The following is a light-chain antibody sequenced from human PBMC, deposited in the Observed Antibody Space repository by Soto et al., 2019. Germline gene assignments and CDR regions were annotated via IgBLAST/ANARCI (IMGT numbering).Light chain of an antibody. Sequence: DIQMTQSPSTLSASIRDRVTITCRASQSISTWLAWYQQKPGKAPNILIYDVSILKRGVPSRFSGSGSGTEFTLTITGLQPDDFATYFCQQYKDYSRTFGQGTKVEI. CDR2: DVS. CDR3: QQYKDYSRT. CDR1: QSISTW. V-gene: IGKV1-5*01. J-gene: IGKJ1*01.